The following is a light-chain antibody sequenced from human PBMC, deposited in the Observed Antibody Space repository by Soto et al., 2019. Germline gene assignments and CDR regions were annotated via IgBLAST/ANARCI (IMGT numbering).Light chain of an antibody. CDR2: LDSDGSH. CDR1: SGHSSYA. J-gene: IGLJ3*02. V-gene: IGLV4-69*01. CDR3: QTWATGIGWV. Sequence: QAVVTQSPSASASLGASVKLTCTLSSGHSSYAIAWHQQQPEKGPRYLMRLDSDGSHNKGDGIPDRFSGSSSGAERYLTISSLQSEDEADYYCQTWATGIGWVFGGGTKVTVL.